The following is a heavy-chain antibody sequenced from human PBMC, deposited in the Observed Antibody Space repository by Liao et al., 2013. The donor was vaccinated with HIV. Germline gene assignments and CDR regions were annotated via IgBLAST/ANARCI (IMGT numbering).Heavy chain of an antibody. CDR1: GGSFSGYY. CDR3: ARDPKWLRFPFDP. V-gene: IGHV4-34*01. Sequence: QVQLQQWGAGLLKPSETLSLTCAVYGGSFSGYYWSWTRQPPGKGLEWIGEINHSGSTNYNPSLKSRVTISVDTSKNQFSLKLSSVTAADTAVYYCARDPKWLRFPFDPWGQGTLVTVSS. CDR2: INHSGST. D-gene: IGHD5-12*01. J-gene: IGHJ5*02.